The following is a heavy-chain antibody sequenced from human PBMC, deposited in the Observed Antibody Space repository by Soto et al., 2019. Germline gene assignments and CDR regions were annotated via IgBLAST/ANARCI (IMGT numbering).Heavy chain of an antibody. CDR3: ARDGTTAPRNFDY. D-gene: IGHD4-17*01. V-gene: IGHV3-33*01. J-gene: IGHJ4*02. Sequence: GGSLRLSCAASGFTFSSYGMHWVRQAPGKGLEWVAVIWYDGSNKYYADSVKGRFTISRDNSKNTLYLQMNSLRAEDTAVYYCARDGTTAPRNFDYWGQGTLVTVSS. CDR2: IWYDGSNK. CDR1: GFTFSSYG.